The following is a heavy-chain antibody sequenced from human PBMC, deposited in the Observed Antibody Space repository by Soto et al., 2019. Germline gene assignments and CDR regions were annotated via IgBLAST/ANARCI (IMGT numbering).Heavy chain of an antibody. CDR3: ARVSVHEYHFHY. CDR2: INPDGRTT. CDR1: GFPFSRYW. J-gene: IGHJ4*02. D-gene: IGHD2-2*02. Sequence: EEQLVESGGGLVQPGGSLRLSCAASGFPFSRYWMHWIRQAPGKGLVWVSRINPDGRTTSYADSVKGRFTISRDNAKNMLYLQMNSLRAEDTAVYYCARVSVHEYHFHYWGKGALVTVSS. V-gene: IGHV3-74*01.